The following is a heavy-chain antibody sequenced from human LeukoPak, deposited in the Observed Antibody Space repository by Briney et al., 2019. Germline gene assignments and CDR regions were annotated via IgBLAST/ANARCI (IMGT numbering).Heavy chain of an antibody. Sequence: GGSLRLSCTASGFTFSNYGMHWVRQAPGKGLEWMATISYDGNNNYYTYSVKGRFTVSRDNSKNTLYLQMNSLRAEDTAVYYCARVEFRDGYNQWGQGTLVTVSS. CDR2: ISYDGNNN. J-gene: IGHJ4*02. V-gene: IGHV3-30*03. CDR3: ARVEFRDGYNQ. D-gene: IGHD5-24*01. CDR1: GFTFSNYG.